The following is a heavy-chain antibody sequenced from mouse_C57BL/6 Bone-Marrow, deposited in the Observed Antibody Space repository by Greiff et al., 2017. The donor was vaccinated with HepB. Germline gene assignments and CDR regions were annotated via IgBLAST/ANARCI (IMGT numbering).Heavy chain of an antibody. J-gene: IGHJ2*01. CDR3: ARDDGYYGYFDY. CDR1: GYTFTSYW. Sequence: QVQLQQPGAELVKPGASVKLSCKASGYTFTSYWMHWVKQRPGQGLEWIGIIHPNSGSTNYNEKFKSKATLTVDKSSSTAYMQLSSLTSEDSAVYYCARDDGYYGYFDYWGQGTTLTVSS. D-gene: IGHD2-3*01. CDR2: IHPNSGST. V-gene: IGHV1-64*01.